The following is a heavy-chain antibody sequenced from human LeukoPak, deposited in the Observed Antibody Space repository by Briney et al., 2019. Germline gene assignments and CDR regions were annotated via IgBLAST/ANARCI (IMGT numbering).Heavy chain of an antibody. CDR1: GGSISSGDYY. CDR2: IYYSGST. CDR3: ARGNSSSSYYFDY. V-gene: IGHV4-30-4*01. Sequence: SETLSLTCTVSGGSISSGDYYWSWIRQPPGTGLEWIGYIYYSGSTYYNPSLKSRVTISVDTSKNQFSLKLSSVTAADTAVYYCARGNSSSSYYFDYWGQGTLVTVSS. J-gene: IGHJ4*02. D-gene: IGHD6-13*01.